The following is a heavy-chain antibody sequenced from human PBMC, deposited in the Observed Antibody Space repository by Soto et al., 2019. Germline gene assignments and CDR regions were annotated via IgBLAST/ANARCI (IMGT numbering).Heavy chain of an antibody. V-gene: IGHV3-30-3*01. Sequence: PGGSLRLSCAASGVTFSSYAMHWVRQAPGKGLEWVAVRSYDGSYKYYADSVKGRFTISRDNSKNTLYLQMNSLRAEDTAVYYYARTILADVIYYFYYGMYVWGQGTTVTVSS. D-gene: IGHD3-3*01. CDR3: ARTILADVIYYFYYGMYV. CDR2: RSYDGSYK. J-gene: IGHJ6*02. CDR1: GVTFSSYA.